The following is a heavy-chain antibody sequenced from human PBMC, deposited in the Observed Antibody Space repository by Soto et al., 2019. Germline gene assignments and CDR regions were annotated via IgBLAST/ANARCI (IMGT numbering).Heavy chain of an antibody. CDR2: INHEGLT. CDR3: ARTTDSAGYYEYYFDK. Sequence: QAQLQQWGAGLLRPSETLSLTCAVSGGSLSGWYWSWIRQPPGKGLEWIGEINHEGLTNYNPSLKGRVTLAGDTSKNQFSLRLSSVTAADTAVYYCARTTDSAGYYEYYFDKWGQGTLVTVSS. CDR1: GGSLSGWY. V-gene: IGHV4-34*01. D-gene: IGHD3-22*01. J-gene: IGHJ4*02.